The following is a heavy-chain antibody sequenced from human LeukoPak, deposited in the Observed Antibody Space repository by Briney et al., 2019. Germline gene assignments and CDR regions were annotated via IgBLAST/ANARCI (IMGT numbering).Heavy chain of an antibody. Sequence: ASVKVSCKASGYTFTSYAMNWVRQAPGQGLEWMGWINTNTGNPTYAQGFTGRFVFSLDTSVSTAYLQISSLKAEDTAVYYCARGRITMVRGVILWFDPWGQGTLVTVSS. CDR2: INTNTGNP. CDR3: ARGRITMVRGVILWFDP. CDR1: GYTFTSYA. V-gene: IGHV7-4-1*02. J-gene: IGHJ5*02. D-gene: IGHD3-10*01.